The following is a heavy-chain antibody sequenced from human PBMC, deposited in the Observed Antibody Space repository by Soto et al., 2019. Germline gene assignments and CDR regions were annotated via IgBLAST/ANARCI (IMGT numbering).Heavy chain of an antibody. V-gene: IGHV3-15*01. J-gene: IGHJ4*02. CDR1: GCTFTIAC. CDR2: INSKTDGGTT. D-gene: IGHD3-22*01. Sequence: EVQLVESGGGLVKPGGSLRLSCAASGCTFTIACMSWVRQAPEKGLEWVGRINSKTDGGTTDYDAPVKGRFTISRDDAKNALYRLMNSVTAEDTGVYYCITGVSEDYYDSSGYYMDDWGQGTLVTVSS. CDR3: ITGVSEDYYDSSGYYMDD.